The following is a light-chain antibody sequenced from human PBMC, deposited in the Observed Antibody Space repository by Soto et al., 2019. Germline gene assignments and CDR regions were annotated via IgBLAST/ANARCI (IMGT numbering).Light chain of an antibody. V-gene: IGLV3-1*01. Sequence: SYELTQPSSVSVSPGQTASITCSGDRLGDKYVCWYQQKPGQSPVLVIYQDTKRPSGIPERFSGSNSGNTATLTISGTQSMDEADYYCQAWDSGPVFGTGTKVTVL. CDR2: QDT. CDR1: RLGDKY. J-gene: IGLJ1*01. CDR3: QAWDSGPV.